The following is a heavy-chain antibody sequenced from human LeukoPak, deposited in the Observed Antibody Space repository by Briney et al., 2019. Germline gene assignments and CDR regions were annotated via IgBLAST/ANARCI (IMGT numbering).Heavy chain of an antibody. Sequence: ASVKVSCKASGGTFSSYAISWVRQAPGQGLEWMGGIIPIFGTANYAQKLQGRVTMTTDTSTSTAYMELRSLRSDDTAVYYCARLSHSSSWNNWFDPWGQGTLVTVSS. D-gene: IGHD6-13*01. CDR1: GGTFSSYA. CDR2: IIPIFGTA. V-gene: IGHV1-69*05. J-gene: IGHJ5*02. CDR3: ARLSHSSSWNNWFDP.